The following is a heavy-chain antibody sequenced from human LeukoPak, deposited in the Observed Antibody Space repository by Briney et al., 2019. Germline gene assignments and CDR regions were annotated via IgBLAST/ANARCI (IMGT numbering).Heavy chain of an antibody. D-gene: IGHD6-19*01. CDR1: GFTFSDFW. Sequence: GGSLRLSCAASGFTFSDFWMAWVRQAPGRGLEWVANIEPDGSQKYYVGSVKGRFSISRDNAENSLYLQMNSLRAEDTAVYYCANSGWSLRDYWGQGTLVTVSS. V-gene: IGHV3-7*01. CDR2: IEPDGSQK. CDR3: ANSGWSLRDY. J-gene: IGHJ4*02.